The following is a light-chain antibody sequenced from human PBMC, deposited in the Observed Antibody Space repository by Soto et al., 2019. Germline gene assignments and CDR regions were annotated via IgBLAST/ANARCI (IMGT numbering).Light chain of an antibody. V-gene: IGKV3-20*01. CDR2: STF. CDR3: QQSATSPLCS. J-gene: IGKJ2*04. Sequence: EIVLTQSPDTLSLSPGERASLSCKASQSIGSSYLAWYQQKPGQAPRLLIYSTFSRATGIPDRFSGSGSGTAFTLTISRLEHEDVEGYHWQQSATSPLCSFGQGTNVYIK. CDR1: QSIGSSY.